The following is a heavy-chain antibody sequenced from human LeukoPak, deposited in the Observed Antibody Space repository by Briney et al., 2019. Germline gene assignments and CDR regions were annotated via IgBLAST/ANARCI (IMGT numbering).Heavy chain of an antibody. CDR1: GYTFVDYY. V-gene: IGHV1-2*02. J-gene: IGHJ4*02. CDR2: LSPRSGAT. Sequence: ASVKVSCKASGYTFVDYYLYWVRQAPGQGLEWMGWLSPRSGATNYAQKFQARVTTTRDTSINTAYMELSRLRSDDTAVYYCARDHRRGSTGYDMPADWGQGTLVTVSS. CDR3: ARDHRRGSTGYDMPAD. D-gene: IGHD5-12*01.